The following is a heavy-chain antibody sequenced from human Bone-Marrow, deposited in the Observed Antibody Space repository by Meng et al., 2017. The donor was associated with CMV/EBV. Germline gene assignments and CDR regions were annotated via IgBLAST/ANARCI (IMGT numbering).Heavy chain of an antibody. Sequence: GESLKISCAASGFTFSNYWMHWVRQAPGKGLVWVARIDSDESNTSDESKTRYADSVKGRFTISRDDARNTLYLQMNSLRAEDTAVYYCAREEVVPANSSYYYGMDVWGQRTTVTVSS. J-gene: IGHJ6*02. D-gene: IGHD2-2*01. CDR1: GFTFSNYW. V-gene: IGHV3-74*01. CDR2: IDSDESNT. CDR3: AREEVVPANSSYYYGMDV.